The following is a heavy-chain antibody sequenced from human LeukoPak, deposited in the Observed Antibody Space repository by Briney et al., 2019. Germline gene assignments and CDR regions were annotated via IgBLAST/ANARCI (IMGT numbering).Heavy chain of an antibody. CDR2: ISWNSGSI. V-gene: IGHV3-9*01. CDR3: AKGLKTFSGGWYGVDY. D-gene: IGHD6-19*01. Sequence: PGGSLRLSCAASGFTFDDYAMHWVRQAPGKGLEWVSGISWNSGSIGYADSVKGRFTISRDNAKNSLYLQMNSLRAEDTALYYCAKGLKTFSGGWYGVDYWGQGTLVTVSS. J-gene: IGHJ4*02. CDR1: GFTFDDYA.